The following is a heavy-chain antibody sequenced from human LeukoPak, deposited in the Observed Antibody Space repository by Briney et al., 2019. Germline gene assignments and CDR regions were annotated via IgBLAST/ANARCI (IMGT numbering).Heavy chain of an antibody. V-gene: IGHV3-53*01. CDR3: ARDSLGMGWFDP. D-gene: IGHD7-27*01. Sequence: PGGSLRLSCAASGFTVSSNYMSWVRQAPGKGLEWVSVIYSGGSTYYADSVKGRFTISRDNSKDTLYLQMNSLRAEDTAVYYCARDSLGMGWFDPWGQGTLVTVSS. CDR1: GFTVSSNY. CDR2: IYSGGST. J-gene: IGHJ5*02.